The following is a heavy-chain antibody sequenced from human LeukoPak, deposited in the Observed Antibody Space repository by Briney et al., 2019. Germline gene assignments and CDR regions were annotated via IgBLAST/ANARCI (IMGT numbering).Heavy chain of an antibody. D-gene: IGHD1-26*01. Sequence: SETLSLTCAVYGGSFSGYYWSWIRQPPGKGLEWIGEINHSGSTNYNPSLKSRVTISVDTSKNQFSLKLSSVTAADTAVYYCARLPGIVGATYFDYWGQGTLVTVSS. J-gene: IGHJ4*02. V-gene: IGHV4-34*01. CDR3: ARLPGIVGATYFDY. CDR1: GGSFSGYY. CDR2: INHSGST.